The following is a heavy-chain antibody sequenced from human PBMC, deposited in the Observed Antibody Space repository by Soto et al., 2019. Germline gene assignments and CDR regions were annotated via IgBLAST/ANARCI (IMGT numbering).Heavy chain of an antibody. Sequence: QVQLQQWGAGLLKPSETLSLTCAVYGGSFSGYYWSWIRQPPGKGLEWIGEINHRGSTNYNPSLRRRVTISVDTSKNQFSLKLNCVTAADTAVYYCARGSRVKIPAASGRDYYYQGLDVWGQGTAVTVSS. CDR2: INHRGST. D-gene: IGHD6-25*01. CDR3: ARGSRVKIPAASGRDYYYQGLDV. J-gene: IGHJ6*02. V-gene: IGHV4-34*01. CDR1: GGSFSGYY.